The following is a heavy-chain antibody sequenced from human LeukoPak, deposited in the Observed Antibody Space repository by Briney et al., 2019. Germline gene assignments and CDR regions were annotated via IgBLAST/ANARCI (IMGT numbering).Heavy chain of an antibody. CDR1: GFTFSSYS. J-gene: IGHJ4*02. Sequence: PGGSLRLSCAASGFTFSSYSMNWVRQAPGKGLEWVSSISSSSSYIYYADSVKGRFTISRDNAKDSLYLQMNSLRAEDTAVYYCAREDPGIAAAQFDYWGQGTLVTV. CDR2: ISSSSSYI. D-gene: IGHD6-13*01. V-gene: IGHV3-21*01. CDR3: AREDPGIAAAQFDY.